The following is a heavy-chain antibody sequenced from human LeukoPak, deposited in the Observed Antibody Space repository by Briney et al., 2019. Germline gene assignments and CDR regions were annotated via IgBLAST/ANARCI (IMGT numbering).Heavy chain of an antibody. Sequence: PGGSLRLSCAASGFTFSTYWMSWVRQAPGKGLEWVASIKEDGSEKNFEDSVKGRFTISTDNAKNSLYLQMNSLRAEDTAVYYCAKEVEMATITTLGGDWGQGTLVTVSS. CDR1: GFTFSTYW. CDR2: IKEDGSEK. CDR3: AKEVEMATITTLGGD. V-gene: IGHV3-7*01. D-gene: IGHD5-24*01. J-gene: IGHJ4*02.